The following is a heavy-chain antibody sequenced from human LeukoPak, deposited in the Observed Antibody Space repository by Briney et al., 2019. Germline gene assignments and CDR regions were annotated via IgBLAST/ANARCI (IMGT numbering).Heavy chain of an antibody. V-gene: IGHV1-69*04. CDR3: ARDQIVGATSWFDP. CDR2: IIPILGIA. Sequence: SVKVSCKASGGTFSSYAISWVRQAPGQGLEWMGRIIPILGIANYAQKFQGRVTITADKSTSTAYMELSSLRSEDTAVYYCARDQIVGATSWFDPWGQGTLVTVSA. D-gene: IGHD1-26*01. CDR1: GGTFSSYA. J-gene: IGHJ5*02.